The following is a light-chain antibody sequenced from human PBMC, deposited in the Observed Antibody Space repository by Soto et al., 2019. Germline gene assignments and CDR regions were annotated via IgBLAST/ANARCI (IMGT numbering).Light chain of an antibody. J-gene: IGKJ1*01. CDR2: KAS. Sequence: DIQMTQSPSTLSASVGDRVTITCRASQSISNWLAWYQQKPGKAPKLFIFKASTLESGVPSRFSGSVSGTEFTLNISSLQPDDFATYHCQQYDTYPRTFGQGTQVDIK. V-gene: IGKV1-5*03. CDR1: QSISNW. CDR3: QQYDTYPRT.